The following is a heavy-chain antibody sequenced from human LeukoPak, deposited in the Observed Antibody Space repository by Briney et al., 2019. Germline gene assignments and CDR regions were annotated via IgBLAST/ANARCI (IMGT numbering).Heavy chain of an antibody. Sequence: SETLSLTCAVYGGSFSGHYWSWIRQPPGKGLEWIGEINHSENTNYNPSLKSRVTISVDTSKNQFSLKLNSVTAADTAVYYCARGPVGVTRGLIDFWGRGTLVTVSS. CDR2: INHSENT. D-gene: IGHD1-26*01. V-gene: IGHV4-34*01. CDR1: GGSFSGHY. CDR3: ARGPVGVTRGLIDF. J-gene: IGHJ4*02.